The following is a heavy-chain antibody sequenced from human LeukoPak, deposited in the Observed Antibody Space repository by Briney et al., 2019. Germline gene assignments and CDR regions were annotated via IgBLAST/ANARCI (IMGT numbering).Heavy chain of an antibody. J-gene: IGHJ4*02. CDR3: ARERTSGWDAFDF. CDR2: ISSSGSTI. V-gene: IGHV3-48*03. D-gene: IGHD6-19*01. CDR1: RFTFSSYE. Sequence: PGGSLRLSCAASRFTFSSYEMNWVRQAPGKGLEWVSYISSSGSTIYSADSVRGRFTISRDNAKNTLYLQMNSLRAEDTAVYYCARERTSGWDAFDFWGQGTLVTVSS.